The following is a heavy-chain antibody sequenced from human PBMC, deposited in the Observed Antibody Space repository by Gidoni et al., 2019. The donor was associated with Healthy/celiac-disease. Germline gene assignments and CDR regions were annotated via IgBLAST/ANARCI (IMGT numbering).Heavy chain of an antibody. V-gene: IGHV3-30*18. Sequence: QVQLVESGGGVVEPGRSLRRSCAASGFTFSSDGMTGVRQAPGKGLEWVAVISYDGSNKYYADSVKGRFTISRDNSKNTLYLQMNSLRAEDTAVYYCAKDRVAGTGSVGIGAYDYGMDVWGQGTTVTVSS. CDR2: ISYDGSNK. CDR3: AKDRVAGTGSVGIGAYDYGMDV. J-gene: IGHJ6*02. CDR1: GFTFSSDG. D-gene: IGHD6-19*01.